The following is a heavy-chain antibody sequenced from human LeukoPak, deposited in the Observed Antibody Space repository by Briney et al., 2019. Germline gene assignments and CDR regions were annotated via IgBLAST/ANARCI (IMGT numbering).Heavy chain of an antibody. V-gene: IGHV3-30*18. Sequence: GRSLRLSCAASGFTFSSYGMHWVRQAPGKGLEWVAVISYDASNKYYADSVKGRFTISRDNSKNTLYLQMNSLRAEDTAVYYRAKTIAAADNYYYYYMDVWGKGTTVTISS. D-gene: IGHD6-13*01. CDR3: AKTIAAADNYYYYYMDV. CDR1: GFTFSSYG. J-gene: IGHJ6*03. CDR2: ISYDASNK.